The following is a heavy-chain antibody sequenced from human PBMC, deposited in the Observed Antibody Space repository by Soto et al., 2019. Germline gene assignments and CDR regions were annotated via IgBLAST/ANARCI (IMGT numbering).Heavy chain of an antibody. Sequence: GGSLRLSCAASGFTFSSNGMHWVRQAPGKGLEWVATISYDGSAKYYADSVKGRFTISRDSSMDTLYLEMNSLRAEDTAVYYCARDRDVQLVIYYYSGMDVWGQGATVTVSS. V-gene: IGHV3-30*19. J-gene: IGHJ6*02. CDR2: ISYDGSAK. CDR1: GFTFSSNG. D-gene: IGHD6-6*01. CDR3: ARDRDVQLVIYYYSGMDV.